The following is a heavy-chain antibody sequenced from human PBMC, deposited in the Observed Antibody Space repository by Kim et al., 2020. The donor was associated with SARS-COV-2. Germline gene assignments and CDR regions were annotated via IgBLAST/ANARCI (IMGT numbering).Heavy chain of an antibody. CDR2: IWYDGSNK. V-gene: IGHV3-33*01. D-gene: IGHD3-22*01. CDR3: ASLTGYDTQDLHLTRGDYYGMDV. CDR1: GFTFSSYG. Sequence: GGSLRLSCAASGFTFSSYGMHWVRQAPGKGLEWVAVIWYDGSNKYYADSVKGRFTISRDNSKNTLYLQMNSLRAEDTAVYYCASLTGYDTQDLHLTRGDYYGMDVWGQGTTVTVSS. J-gene: IGHJ6*02.